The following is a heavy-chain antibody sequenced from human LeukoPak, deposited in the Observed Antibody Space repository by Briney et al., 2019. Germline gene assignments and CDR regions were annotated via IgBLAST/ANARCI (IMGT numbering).Heavy chain of an antibody. J-gene: IGHJ3*02. CDR3: ARDQYSLDI. V-gene: IGHV3-11*05. CDR2: ISSSSYT. CDR1: GFTFTDYY. D-gene: IGHD1-26*01. Sequence: GGSLRLSCAASGFTFTDYYMSWIRQAPGKGLEWVSYISSSSYTNYADSVKGRITISRDNAKNSLYLQMDSLGAEDTAVYYCARDQYSLDIWGQGTMVTVSS.